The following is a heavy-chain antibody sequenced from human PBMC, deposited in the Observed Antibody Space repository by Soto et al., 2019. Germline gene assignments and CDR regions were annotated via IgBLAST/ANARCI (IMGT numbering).Heavy chain of an antibody. CDR1: GFTFSSYA. V-gene: IGHV3-23*01. Sequence: PGGSLRLSCAASGFTFSSYAMSWVRQAPGKGLEWVSTISGSGGSPYYADSVKGRFTISRDNSKNTLYLQVTSLRADDSAVYYCAAGLWQWLVPYFDNWGQGALVTVSS. D-gene: IGHD6-19*01. CDR3: AAGLWQWLVPYFDN. J-gene: IGHJ4*02. CDR2: ISGSGGSP.